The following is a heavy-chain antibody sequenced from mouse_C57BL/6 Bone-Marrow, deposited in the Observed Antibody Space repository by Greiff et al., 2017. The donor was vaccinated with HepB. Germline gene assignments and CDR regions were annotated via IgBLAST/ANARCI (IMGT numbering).Heavy chain of an antibody. CDR1: GYSFTNYL. CDR3: ARLDYGSSYDYFDY. V-gene: IGHV1-54*01. J-gene: IGHJ2*01. D-gene: IGHD1-1*01. CDR2: INPGSGGT. Sequence: QVQLKESGAELVRPGTSVKVSCKASGYSFTNYLIEWVKQRPGQGLEWIGVINPGSGGTNYNEKFKGKATLTADKSSSTAYMQLSSLTSEDSAVYFCARLDYGSSYDYFDYWGQGTTLTVSS.